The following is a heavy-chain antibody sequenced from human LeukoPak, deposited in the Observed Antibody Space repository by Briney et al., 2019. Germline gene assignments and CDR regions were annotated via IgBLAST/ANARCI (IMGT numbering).Heavy chain of an antibody. V-gene: IGHV1-2*02. CDR1: GYTFIHYY. CDR2: MNPNNGDT. J-gene: IGHJ4*02. CDR3: TRVNAGPDH. Sequence: ASVKVSCKASGYTFIHYYIHWMRQAPGQGLEWMGWMNPNNGDTKYAQKFQGRVTMTRDTPISTAYMELSRLKSDDTAVYYCTRVNAGPDHWGQGTLVTVSS. D-gene: IGHD2-2*01.